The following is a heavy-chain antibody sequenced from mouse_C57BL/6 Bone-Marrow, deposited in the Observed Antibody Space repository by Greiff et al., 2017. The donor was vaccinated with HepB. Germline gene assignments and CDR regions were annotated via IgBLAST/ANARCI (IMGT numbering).Heavy chain of an antibody. Sequence: QVHVKQSGAELVKPGASVKMSCKASGYTFTSYWITWVKQRPGQGLEWIGDIYPGSGSTNYNEKFKSKATLTVDTSSSTAYMQLSSLTSEDSAVYYCARQIRLRWNYAMDYWGQGTSVTVSS. CDR3: ARQIRLRWNYAMDY. CDR2: IYPGSGST. D-gene: IGHD3-2*02. CDR1: GYTFTSYW. V-gene: IGHV1-55*01. J-gene: IGHJ4*01.